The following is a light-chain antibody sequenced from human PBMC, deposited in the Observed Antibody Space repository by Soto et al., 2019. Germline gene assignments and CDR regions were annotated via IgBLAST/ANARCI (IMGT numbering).Light chain of an antibody. J-gene: IGLJ1*01. Sequence: QSVLTQPPSASGSPGQSVTISCTGTSSDVGDYNYVSCYQHHPAKAPRLMIFEVNKRPSGVPDRFSGSKSGSTASLTVSGLQAEDEADYYCSSYGGNYNFGFGIGTTVT. CDR2: EVN. CDR3: SSYGGNYNFG. CDR1: SSDVGDYNY. V-gene: IGLV2-8*01.